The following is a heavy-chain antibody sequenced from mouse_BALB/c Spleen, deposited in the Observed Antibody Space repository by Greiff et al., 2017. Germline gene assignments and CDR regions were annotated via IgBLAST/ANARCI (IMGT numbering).Heavy chain of an antibody. CDR3: ARYYGNYIDY. CDR1: GFTFSSYA. V-gene: IGHV5-6-5*01. J-gene: IGHJ2*01. CDR2: ISSGGST. D-gene: IGHD2-1*01. Sequence: EVHLVESGGGLVQPGGSLKLSCAASGFTFSSYAMSWVRQTPEKRLEWVASISSGGSTYYPDSVKGRFTISRDNARNILYLQMSSLRSEDTAMYYCARYYGNYIDYWGQGTTLTVSS.